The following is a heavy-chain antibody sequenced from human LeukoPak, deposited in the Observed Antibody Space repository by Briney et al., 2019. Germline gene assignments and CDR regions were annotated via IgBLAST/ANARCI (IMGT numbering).Heavy chain of an antibody. V-gene: IGHV3-74*01. J-gene: IGHJ4*02. D-gene: IGHD6-13*01. CDR2: INSDGSST. CDR3: ARGLIVAAGTDY. CDR1: GFTFSDYW. Sequence: GGSLRLSCAASGFTFSDYWMHWVRQVPGQGLVWVSYINSDGSSTSYADSVKGRFTISRDNAKNTLYLQMNSLRAEDTAVYYCARGLIVAAGTDYWGRGTLVTVSS.